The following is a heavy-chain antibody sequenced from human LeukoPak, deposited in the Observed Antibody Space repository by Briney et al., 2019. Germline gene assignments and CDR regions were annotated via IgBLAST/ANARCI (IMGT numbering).Heavy chain of an antibody. CDR3: AKDPYYYDSSGCYYGY. Sequence: GGSLRLSCAASGFTLSNFALSWVRQAPGKGLEWVSAISGSGGSTYYADSMKGRFTISRDNSKNTLYLQMNSLRAEDTAVYYCAKDPYYYDSSGCYYGYWGQGTLVTVSS. V-gene: IGHV3-23*01. CDR2: ISGSGGST. CDR1: GFTLSNFA. J-gene: IGHJ4*02. D-gene: IGHD3-22*01.